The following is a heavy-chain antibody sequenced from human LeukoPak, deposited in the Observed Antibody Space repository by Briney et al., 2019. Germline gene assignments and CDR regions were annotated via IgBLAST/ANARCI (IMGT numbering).Heavy chain of an antibody. CDR1: GGSFSGYY. Sequence: PSETLSLTCAVYGGSFSGYYWSWIRQPPGKGLEWIGEINHSGSTNYNPSLESRVTISVDTSKNQFSLKLSSVTAADTAVYYCAKKGYYDFWSGYYTEWFDPWGQGTLVTVSS. CDR3: AKKGYYDFWSGYYTEWFDP. J-gene: IGHJ5*02. V-gene: IGHV4-34*01. CDR2: INHSGST. D-gene: IGHD3-3*01.